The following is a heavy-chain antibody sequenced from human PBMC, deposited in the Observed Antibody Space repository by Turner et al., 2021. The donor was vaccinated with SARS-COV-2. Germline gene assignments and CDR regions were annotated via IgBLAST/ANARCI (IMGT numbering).Heavy chain of an antibody. CDR2: ISWNSGII. J-gene: IGHJ4*02. D-gene: IGHD6-13*01. Sequence: EVQLVESGGGLVQPGRSLRLSCAASGFTFDDYAMHWVRQAPGKGLEWVSGISWNSGIIGYADAVKGRFTISRDNAKNSLYLQMNSLRAEDTAVYYCARASQNGYSSSWYDPDIDYWGQGTLVTVSS. V-gene: IGHV3-9*01. CDR3: ARASQNGYSSSWYDPDIDY. CDR1: GFTFDDYA.